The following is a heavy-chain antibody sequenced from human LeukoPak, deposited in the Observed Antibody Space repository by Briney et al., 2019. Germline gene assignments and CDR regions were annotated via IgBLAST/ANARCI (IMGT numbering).Heavy chain of an antibody. CDR1: GGSISSSSYY. Sequence: PSETLSLTCTVSGGSISSSSYYWGCLRQPPGKGLEWIGGIYYSGSTYYNPSLKSRVTISVDTSNNQFSLTLSSVTAADTAVYYCAREIATVVNSLRYFDYWGQGTLVTVSS. J-gene: IGHJ4*02. D-gene: IGHD4-23*01. CDR3: AREIATVVNSLRYFDY. CDR2: IYYSGST. V-gene: IGHV4-39*07.